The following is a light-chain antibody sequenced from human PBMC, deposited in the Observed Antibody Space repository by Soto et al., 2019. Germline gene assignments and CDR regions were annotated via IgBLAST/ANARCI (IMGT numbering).Light chain of an antibody. CDR2: DAS. Sequence: EIVLTQSPATLSLSPGERATLSCRASQSVRNYLAWYQQKPGQAPRLLIYDASNRATGIPDRFSGSGSGRDFTLTISSLEPEDFAAYYCQQRSNWPRTFGQGTKVDIK. J-gene: IGKJ1*01. CDR1: QSVRNY. V-gene: IGKV3-11*02. CDR3: QQRSNWPRT.